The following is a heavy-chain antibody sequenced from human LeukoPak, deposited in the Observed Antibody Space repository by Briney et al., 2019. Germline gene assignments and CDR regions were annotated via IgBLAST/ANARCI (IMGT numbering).Heavy chain of an antibody. V-gene: IGHV3-11*01. CDR2: ITNSGHTM. Sequence: GSLRLSCAASGFTFSDYFMSWIRQAPGKGLEWVSYITNSGHTMYYADSVKGRFTISGDNAKNSLYLQMSSLRAEDTAVYYCARARYYYGSGSPYTDYWGQGALVTVSS. J-gene: IGHJ4*02. D-gene: IGHD3-10*01. CDR1: GFTFSDYF. CDR3: ARARYYYGSGSPYTDY.